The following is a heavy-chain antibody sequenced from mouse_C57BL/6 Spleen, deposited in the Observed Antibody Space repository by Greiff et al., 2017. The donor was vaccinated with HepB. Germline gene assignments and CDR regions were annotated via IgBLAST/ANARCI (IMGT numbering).Heavy chain of an antibody. D-gene: IGHD1-1*01. CDR1: GFTFSSYT. J-gene: IGHJ2*01. CDR2: ISGGGGNT. Sequence: EVKLVESGGGLVKPGGSLKLSCAASGFTFSSYTMSWVRQTPEKRLEWVATISGGGGNTYYPDSVKGRFTISRDNAKNTLYLQMSSLRSEDTALYYCARRTVVATLGREYYFDYWGQGTTLTVSS. CDR3: ARRTVVATLGREYYFDY. V-gene: IGHV5-9*01.